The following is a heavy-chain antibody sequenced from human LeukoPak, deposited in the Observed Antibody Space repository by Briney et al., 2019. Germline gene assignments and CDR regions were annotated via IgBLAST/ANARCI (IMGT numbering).Heavy chain of an antibody. Sequence: GGSLRLSCTVSGFTFSTYWMTWVRQAPGKGLEWVANIKQDGSEKYYVDSVKGRFTISRDNAKNSLYLQMNSLRAEDTAVYYCARSRIGDYWGRGTLVTVSS. CDR2: IKQDGSEK. CDR1: GFTFSTYW. V-gene: IGHV3-7*01. CDR3: ARSRIGDY. J-gene: IGHJ4*02. D-gene: IGHD3-10*01.